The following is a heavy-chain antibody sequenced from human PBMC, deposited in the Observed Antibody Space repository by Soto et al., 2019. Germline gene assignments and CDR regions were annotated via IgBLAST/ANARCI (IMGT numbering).Heavy chain of an antibody. CDR2: ISTYNGNT. J-gene: IGHJ4*02. CDR3: ARDPPRRYSYGQELDY. CDR1: GYTFTSYG. Sequence: HVQLVQSGAEVKKPGASVKVSCKASGYTFTSYGISWVRQAPGQGLEWMGWISTYNGNTTYAQKLQGRVTMTTDTTTSTAYMEVRSLRSDDTAVYYCARDPPRRYSYGQELDYWGQGTLVTVSS. D-gene: IGHD5-18*01. V-gene: IGHV1-18*04.